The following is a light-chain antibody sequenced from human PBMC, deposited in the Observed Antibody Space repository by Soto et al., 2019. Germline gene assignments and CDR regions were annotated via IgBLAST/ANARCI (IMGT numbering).Light chain of an antibody. CDR1: QSISSW. V-gene: IGKV1-5*01. Sequence: DIQRTQSPSTLSASVGDRVTITCRASQSISSWLAWYQKKPGKAPKLLIYDASSLESGVPSRFSGSGSGTEFTLTISRLQTDDFATYYCQQYKDSPWTFGQGTKVDIK. CDR3: QQYKDSPWT. J-gene: IGKJ1*01. CDR2: DAS.